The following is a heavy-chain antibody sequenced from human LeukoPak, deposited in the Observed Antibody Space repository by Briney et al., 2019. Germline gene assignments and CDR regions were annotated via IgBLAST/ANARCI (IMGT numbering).Heavy chain of an antibody. CDR2: IYYSGST. V-gene: IGHV4-30-4*01. CDR3: ARVPYYDYVWGSFDY. Sequence: SQTLSLTCTVSGGSISSGDYYWSWIRQPPGKGLEWIGYIYYSGSTYYNPSLKSRVTISVDTSKNQFSPKLSSVTAADTAVYYCARVPYYDYVWGSFDYWGQGTLVTVSS. CDR1: GGSISSGDYY. J-gene: IGHJ4*02. D-gene: IGHD3-16*01.